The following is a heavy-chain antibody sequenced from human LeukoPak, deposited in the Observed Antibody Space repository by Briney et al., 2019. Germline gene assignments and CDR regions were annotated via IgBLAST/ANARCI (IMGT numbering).Heavy chain of an antibody. CDR3: ARMYAASEGLRDFYFDY. J-gene: IGHJ4*02. Sequence: GASVKVSCKASGYTFTSYYMHWVRQAPGQGLEWMGIINPSGGSTSYAQKFQGRVTMTRGTSTSTVYMELSSLRSEDTAVYYCARMYAASEGLRDFYFDYWGQGTLVTVSS. V-gene: IGHV1-46*01. CDR2: INPSGGST. CDR1: GYTFTSYY. D-gene: IGHD2-8*01.